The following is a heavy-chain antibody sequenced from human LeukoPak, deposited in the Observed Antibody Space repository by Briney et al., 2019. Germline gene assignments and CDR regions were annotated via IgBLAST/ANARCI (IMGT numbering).Heavy chain of an antibody. Sequence: GASVKVSCKASGYTFTGYYMHWVRQAPGQGLEWMGWINPNSGGTNYAQKLQGRVTMTTDTSTSTAYMELRSLRSDDTAVYYCARVSTWLADFDYWGQGTLVTVSS. CDR3: ARVSTWLADFDY. CDR1: GYTFTGYY. J-gene: IGHJ4*02. V-gene: IGHV1-2*02. D-gene: IGHD5/OR15-5a*01. CDR2: INPNSGGT.